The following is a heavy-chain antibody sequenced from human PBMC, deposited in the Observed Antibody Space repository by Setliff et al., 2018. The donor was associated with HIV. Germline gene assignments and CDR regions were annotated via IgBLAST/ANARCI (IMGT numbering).Heavy chain of an antibody. Sequence: ASVKVSCKPSGFTFTGYYLHWVRQAPGQGLEWMGWINPNKGDTNYEQRFQGRVTMTRDTSITTVYMVLNRLTPGDTAVYYCASPYENNSGPDYWGQGTPVTVSS. D-gene: IGHD7-27*01. CDR2: INPNKGDT. V-gene: IGHV1-2*02. J-gene: IGHJ4*02. CDR1: GFTFTGYY. CDR3: ASPYENNSGPDY.